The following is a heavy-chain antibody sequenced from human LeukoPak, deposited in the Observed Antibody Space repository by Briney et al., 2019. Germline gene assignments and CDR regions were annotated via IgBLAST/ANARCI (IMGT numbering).Heavy chain of an antibody. V-gene: IGHV3-21*01. CDR3: GRVFYGVPSISDY. CDR1: GFTFSRYS. D-gene: IGHD3-3*02. CDR2: ISSDASHI. J-gene: IGHJ4*02. Sequence: GGSLRLSCAASGFTFSRYSMNWVRQAPGKGLEWVSLISSDASHIHYADSVKGRFTISRDNAKNSLYLQMNSLRAEDTAVYYCGRVFYGVPSISDYWGRGTLVTVSS.